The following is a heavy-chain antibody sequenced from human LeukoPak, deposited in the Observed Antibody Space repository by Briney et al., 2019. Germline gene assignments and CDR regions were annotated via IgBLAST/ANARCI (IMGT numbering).Heavy chain of an antibody. V-gene: IGHV3-53*01. CDR3: AKAPIAAAVTDY. CDR2: IYSGGST. CDR1: GFTVSSDY. D-gene: IGHD6-13*01. Sequence: GGSLRLSCAASGFTVSSDYMSWVRQAPGKGLEWVSAIYSGGSTYYADSVKGRFTISRDNSKNTLYLQMNSLRAEDTAVYYCAKAPIAAAVTDYWGQGTLVTVSS. J-gene: IGHJ4*02.